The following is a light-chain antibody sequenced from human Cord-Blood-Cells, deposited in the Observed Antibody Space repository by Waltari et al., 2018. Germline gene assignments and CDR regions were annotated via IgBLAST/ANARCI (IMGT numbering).Light chain of an antibody. V-gene: IGLV2-23*02. Sequence: QSALTQSASVSGSPGQSLTISCTGTTSDVGGYNLVPWYQQHPGKAPTLMIYEVSKRPSGVSNRFSGSKSGNTASLTISGLQAEDEADYYCCSYAGSSTLYVFGTGTKVTVL. CDR2: EVS. CDR1: TSDVGGYNL. J-gene: IGLJ1*01. CDR3: CSYAGSSTLYV.